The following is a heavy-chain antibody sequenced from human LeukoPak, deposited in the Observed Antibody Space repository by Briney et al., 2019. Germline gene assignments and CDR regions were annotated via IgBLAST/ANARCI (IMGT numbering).Heavy chain of an antibody. CDR1: GFTFSSYV. CDR3: AKTVFGYTGYYFDY. Sequence: GGSLRLSCAASGFTFSSYVMSWVRQAPGEGLEWVSSISGSGGSTNYADSVKGRFTISRDNSKNTVYLQMNSLRVGDTAVYYCAKTVFGYTGYYFDYWGQGTLVTVSS. J-gene: IGHJ4*02. D-gene: IGHD2-2*02. CDR2: ISGSGGST. V-gene: IGHV3-23*01.